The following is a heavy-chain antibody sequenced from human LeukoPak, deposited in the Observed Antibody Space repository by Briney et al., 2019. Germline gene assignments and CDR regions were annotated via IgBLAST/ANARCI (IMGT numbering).Heavy chain of an antibody. V-gene: IGHV3-21*01. CDR1: GFTFSSYS. J-gene: IGHJ6*03. Sequence: GGSLRLSCAASGFTFSSYSMNWVRQAPGKGLEWVSSISSSSSYIYYADSVNGRFTISRDNAKNSLYLQMNSLRAEDTAVYYCAAPERGYYYYMDVWGKGTTVTVSS. CDR3: AAPERGYYYYMDV. CDR2: ISSSSSYI.